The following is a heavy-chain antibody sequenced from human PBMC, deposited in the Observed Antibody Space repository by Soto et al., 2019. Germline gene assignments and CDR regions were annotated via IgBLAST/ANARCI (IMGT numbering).Heavy chain of an antibody. J-gene: IGHJ4*02. CDR2: ISGSGAST. D-gene: IGHD3-10*01. V-gene: IGHV3-23*01. CDR1: GFTFISYA. Sequence: EVQLLESGGGLVQPGGSLRLSCAASGFTFISYAMIWVRQAPGKGLAWVSGISGSGASTFYADSLKGRFTISRDNSKNTLYLQMSSLRAEDTAIYYCAKDKGSLGAGSYGIFDHWGQGTLVTVSS. CDR3: AKDKGSLGAGSYGIFDH.